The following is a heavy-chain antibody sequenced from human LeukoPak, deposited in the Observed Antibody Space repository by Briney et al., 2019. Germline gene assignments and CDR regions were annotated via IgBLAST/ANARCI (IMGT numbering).Heavy chain of an antibody. J-gene: IGHJ3*02. Sequence: ESGPTLVNPTQTLTLTCTFSGFSLSTTGMCVSWIRQPPGKALEWLARIDWDDDKYYITYPKTRLTIFKDTSKNQVVLTMTNMDPVDTATYYCARMHGDRGSYGAFDIWGQGTMVTVSS. CDR1: GFSLSTTGMC. D-gene: IGHD1-26*01. CDR2: IDWDDDK. CDR3: ARMHGDRGSYGAFDI. V-gene: IGHV2-70*11.